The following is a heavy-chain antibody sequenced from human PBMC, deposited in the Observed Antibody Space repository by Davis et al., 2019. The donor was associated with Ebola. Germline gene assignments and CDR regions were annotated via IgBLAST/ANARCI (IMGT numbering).Heavy chain of an antibody. CDR3: ARDLALNFWSGSRDYNWCDP. CDR1: GGTFSSYA. D-gene: IGHD3-3*01. V-gene: IGHV1-69*13. Sequence: SVKVSCKASGGTFSSYAISWVRQAPGQGLEWMGGIIPIFGTANYAQKFQGRVTITADESTSTAYMELSSLRSEDTAVYYCARDLALNFWSGSRDYNWCDPWGQGTLVTVSS. CDR2: IIPIFGTA. J-gene: IGHJ5*02.